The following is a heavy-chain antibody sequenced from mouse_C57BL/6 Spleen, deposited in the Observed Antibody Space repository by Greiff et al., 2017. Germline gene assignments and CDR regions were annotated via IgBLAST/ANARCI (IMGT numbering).Heavy chain of an antibody. CDR1: GYTFTDYY. Sequence: EVQLQQSGPELVKPGASVKISCKASGYTFTDYYMNWVKQSHGKSLEWIGDIDPNNGGTSYNQKFKGKATLTVDKSSSTAYMERRSLTSEDSAVYYCASDSPQAMDYWGQGTSVTVSS. J-gene: IGHJ4*01. V-gene: IGHV1-26*01. CDR3: ASDSPQAMDY. D-gene: IGHD6-1*01. CDR2: IDPNNGGT.